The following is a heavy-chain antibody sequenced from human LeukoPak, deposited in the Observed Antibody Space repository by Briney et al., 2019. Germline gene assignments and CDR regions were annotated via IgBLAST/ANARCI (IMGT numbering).Heavy chain of an antibody. CDR1: GGTFSSYA. CDR2: LLPIFGTA. D-gene: IGHD2-15*01. V-gene: IGHV1-69*13. J-gene: IGHJ5*02. Sequence: SVTVSCKASGGTFSSYAISWVRPAPGQGLEWMGGLLPIFGTANYSQKFQGRVTITADESTSTAYMELRSLRSDDTAVYYCARVKGLVVVVAATGLNWFDPWGQGTLVTVSS. CDR3: ARVKGLVVVVAATGLNWFDP.